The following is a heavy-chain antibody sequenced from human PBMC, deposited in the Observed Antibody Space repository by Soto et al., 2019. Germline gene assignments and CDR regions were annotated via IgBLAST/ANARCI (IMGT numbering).Heavy chain of an antibody. CDR2: IYHSGST. CDR1: GGSISSGGYS. J-gene: IGHJ6*02. CDR3: ARAHYGDYGYGMDV. D-gene: IGHD4-17*01. Sequence: QLQLQESGSGLVKPSQTLSLTCAVSGGSISSGGYSWSWIRQPPGKGLEWIGYIYHSGSTYYNPSLKSRVTISVDGSNNQFPLKLSSVTAADTAVYYCARAHYGDYGYGMDVWGQGTTVTVSS. V-gene: IGHV4-30-2*01.